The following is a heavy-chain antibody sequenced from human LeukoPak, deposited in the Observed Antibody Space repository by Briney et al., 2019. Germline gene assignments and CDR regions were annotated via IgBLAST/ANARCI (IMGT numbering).Heavy chain of an antibody. V-gene: IGHV3-23*01. Sequence: GGSLGLSCAASGFTFSSYAMSWVRQAPGKGLEWVSAISGSGGSTYYADSVKGRFTISRDNSKNTLYLQMNSLRAEDTAVYYCAKVAYYYDSSGYQYYFDYWGQGTLVTVSS. D-gene: IGHD3-22*01. CDR2: ISGSGGST. CDR3: AKVAYYYDSSGYQYYFDY. J-gene: IGHJ4*02. CDR1: GFTFSSYA.